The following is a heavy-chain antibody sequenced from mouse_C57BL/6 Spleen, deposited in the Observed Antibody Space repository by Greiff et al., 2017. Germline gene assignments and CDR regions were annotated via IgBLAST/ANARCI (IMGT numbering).Heavy chain of an antibody. CDR2: IYPGSGST. Sequence: QVQLQQSGAELVKPGASVKMSCKASGYTFTSYWITWVKQRPGQGLEWIGDIYPGSGSTNYNEKFKSKATLTVDTSSSTAYMQLSSLTSEDSAVYYCARWGDDYAMDYWGQGTSVTVSS. V-gene: IGHV1-55*01. CDR1: GYTFTSYW. CDR3: ARWGDDYAMDY. J-gene: IGHJ4*01.